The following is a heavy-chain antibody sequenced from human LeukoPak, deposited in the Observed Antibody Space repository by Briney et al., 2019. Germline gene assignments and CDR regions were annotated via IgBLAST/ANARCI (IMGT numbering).Heavy chain of an antibody. J-gene: IGHJ4*02. Sequence: SELRSLTCTVSGGSASSGSYHWCWIRQPPGKGLEWIGYIYYSGSTNYNPSLKSRVTISVDTSKNQFSLKLSSVTAADTAVYYCASTGYRPSRFDYWGQGTLVTVSS. CDR3: ASTGYRPSRFDY. V-gene: IGHV4-61*01. CDR1: GGSASSGSYH. CDR2: IYYSGST. D-gene: IGHD6-13*01.